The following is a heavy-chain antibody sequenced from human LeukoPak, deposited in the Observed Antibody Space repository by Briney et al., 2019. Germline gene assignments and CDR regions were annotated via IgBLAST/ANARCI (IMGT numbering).Heavy chain of an antibody. V-gene: IGHV3-49*04. CDR2: IRSKAYGGTA. J-gene: IGHJ4*02. Sequence: GGSLRLSCAASGFTFSSYGMSWVRQSPGKGLEWVGVIRSKAYGGTAEYAASVKGRFTISRDDSKSIAYLQMSSLKTEDTAVYYCTSDEGEDTSYWGQGTLVTVSS. CDR1: GFTFSSYG. CDR3: TSDEGEDTSY. D-gene: IGHD1-26*01.